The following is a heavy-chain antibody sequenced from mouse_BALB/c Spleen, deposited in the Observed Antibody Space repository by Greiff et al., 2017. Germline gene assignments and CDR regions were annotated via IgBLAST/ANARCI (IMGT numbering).Heavy chain of an antibody. D-gene: IGHD1-1*01. CDR2: IYPGSGNT. CDR1: GYAFTNYW. Sequence: QVQLQQSGAELVRPGTSVKISCKASGYAFTNYWLGWVKQRPGHGLEWIGDIYPGSGNTYYNEKFKGKATLTADKSSSTAYMQLSSLTSEDSAVYFCARAYGSSRGWFAYWGQGTLVTVSA. CDR3: ARAYGSSRGWFAY. V-gene: IGHV1-63*01. J-gene: IGHJ3*01.